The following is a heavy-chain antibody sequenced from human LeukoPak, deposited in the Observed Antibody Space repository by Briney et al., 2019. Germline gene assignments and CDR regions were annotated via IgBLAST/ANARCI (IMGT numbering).Heavy chain of an antibody. CDR1: GFTFSSYE. Sequence: PGGSLRLSCTASGFTFSSYEMNWVRQAPGKGLEWVSYISSGSSTVYYADSVKGRFTISRDNAKNSLYLQMNSLRAEDTAVYYCAKDRITTFPPGWYFDLWGRGTLVTVSS. CDR3: AKDRITTFPPGWYFDL. V-gene: IGHV3-48*03. J-gene: IGHJ2*01. CDR2: ISSGSSTV. D-gene: IGHD3-3*01.